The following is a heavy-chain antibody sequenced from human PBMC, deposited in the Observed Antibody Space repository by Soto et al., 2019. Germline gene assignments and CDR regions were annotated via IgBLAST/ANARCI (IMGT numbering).Heavy chain of an antibody. CDR2: IYYSGST. CDR3: ARGGEPHFDY. V-gene: IGHV4-31*03. Sequence: PSETLSLTCTVSGGSISSGGYYWSWIRQHPGKGLEWIGYIYYSGSTYYNPSLKSRVTISVDTSKNQFSLKLSSVTAADTAVYYCARGGEPHFDYWGQGTLVTVSS. D-gene: IGHD4-17*01. J-gene: IGHJ4*02. CDR1: GGSISSGGYY.